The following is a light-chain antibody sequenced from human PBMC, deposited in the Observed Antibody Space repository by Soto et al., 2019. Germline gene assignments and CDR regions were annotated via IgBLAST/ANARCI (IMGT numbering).Light chain of an antibody. CDR1: QSASSNY. Sequence: EIVLTQSPATLSLSPGERATLSCRASQSASSNYLAWYQQKPGQAPRLLIYGASSRATGIPDRFSGSGSGTDFTLTISRLEPEDFAVYYCQQYGSSPPTFGQGTKVDIK. CDR3: QQYGSSPPT. V-gene: IGKV3-20*01. CDR2: GAS. J-gene: IGKJ1*01.